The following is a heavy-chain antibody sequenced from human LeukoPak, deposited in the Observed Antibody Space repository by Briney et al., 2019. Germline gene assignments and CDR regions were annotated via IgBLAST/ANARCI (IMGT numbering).Heavy chain of an antibody. CDR1: GFTVSSNY. CDR3: AKALPGSYDFWSGFDY. V-gene: IGHV3-9*01. J-gene: IGHJ4*02. Sequence: GGSLRLSCAASGFTVSSNYMSWVRQAPGKGLEWVSGISWNSGSRGYADSVKGRFTISRDNAKNSLYLQMNSLRADDTALYYCAKALPGSYDFWSGFDYWGQGTLVTVSS. D-gene: IGHD3-3*01. CDR2: ISWNSGSR.